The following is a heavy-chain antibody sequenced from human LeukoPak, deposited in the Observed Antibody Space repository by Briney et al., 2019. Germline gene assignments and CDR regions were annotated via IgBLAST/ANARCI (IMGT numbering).Heavy chain of an antibody. V-gene: IGHV4-31*03. CDR3: ARDQWAVGVIAVAGTG. D-gene: IGHD6-19*01. CDR1: GGSISSGGYY. CDR2: IYYSGST. Sequence: SQTLSLTCTVSGGSISSGGYYWSWIRQHPGKGLEWIGYIYYSGSTYYNPSLKSRVTISVDTSKNQFSLKLSSVTAADTAVYYCARDQWAVGVIAVAGTGWGQGTLVTVSS. J-gene: IGHJ4*02.